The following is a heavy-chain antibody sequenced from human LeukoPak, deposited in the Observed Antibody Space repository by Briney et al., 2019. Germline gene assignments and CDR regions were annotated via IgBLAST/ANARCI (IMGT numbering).Heavy chain of an antibody. Sequence: PGGSLRLSCAASGFTFSSYSMNWVRQAPGKGLEWVSSISSSSSYIYYADSVKGRLTISRDNAKNSLYLQMNSLRAKDTAVYYCARDPRDGYDFDYWGQGTLVTVSS. CDR1: GFTFSSYS. D-gene: IGHD5-24*01. CDR2: ISSSSSYI. V-gene: IGHV3-21*01. J-gene: IGHJ4*02. CDR3: ARDPRDGYDFDY.